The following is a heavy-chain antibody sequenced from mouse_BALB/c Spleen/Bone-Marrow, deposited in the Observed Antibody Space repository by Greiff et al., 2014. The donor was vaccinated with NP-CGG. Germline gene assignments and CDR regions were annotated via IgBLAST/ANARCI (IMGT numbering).Heavy chain of an antibody. CDR3: ARGDDGYYGDY. Sequence: QVQLKESGPQLVRPGASVKISCKASGYSFTSYWMHWVKQRPGQGLEWIGMIDPSDSETRLNQKFKDKATSTVDKSSSTAYMQLSSPTSEDSAVYYCARGDDGYYGDYWGQGTTLTVSS. CDR2: IDPSDSET. V-gene: IGHV1S126*01. CDR1: GYSFTSYW. J-gene: IGHJ2*01. D-gene: IGHD2-3*01.